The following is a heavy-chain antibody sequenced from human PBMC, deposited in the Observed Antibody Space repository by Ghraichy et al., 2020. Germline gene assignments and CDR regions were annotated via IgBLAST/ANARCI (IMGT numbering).Heavy chain of an antibody. Sequence: GESLNISCAASGFTFSSYAMSWVRQAPGKGLEWVSTISGSGGSTYYADSVKGRFTISRDNSKNTLYLQMNSLRAEDTAVYYCAKDTGTVTTFASQHWGQGTLVTVSS. CDR1: GFTFSSYA. CDR2: ISGSGGST. CDR3: AKDTGTVTTFASQH. D-gene: IGHD4-17*01. V-gene: IGHV3-23*01. J-gene: IGHJ1*01.